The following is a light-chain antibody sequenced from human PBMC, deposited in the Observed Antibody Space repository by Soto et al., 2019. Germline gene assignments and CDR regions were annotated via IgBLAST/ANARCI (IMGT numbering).Light chain of an antibody. CDR1: QGISSY. CDR2: AAS. V-gene: IGKV1-9*01. J-gene: IGKJ3*01. Sequence: IQFTQSPSFLSASLGDRVTIPCRASQGISSYLAWYQQKPGKAPKLLIYAASTLQSGVPSRFSGSGSGTEFTLTISSLQPEDFATYYCQQLNSYGGTFGPGTKVDIK. CDR3: QQLNSYGGT.